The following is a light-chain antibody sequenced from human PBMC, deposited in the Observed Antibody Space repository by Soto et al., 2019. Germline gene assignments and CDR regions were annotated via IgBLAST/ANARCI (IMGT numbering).Light chain of an antibody. Sequence: QSVLTQPPSASGTPGQRVTISCSGSSSNIGSNTVNWYQQLPGTAPKLLIYSHNQRPSGVPDRFSGSQSGTSASLAISGLQYEDEADYYCAAWDDSLNGYVFGTGTKVTVL. CDR2: SHN. V-gene: IGLV1-44*01. CDR1: SSNIGSNT. CDR3: AAWDDSLNGYV. J-gene: IGLJ1*01.